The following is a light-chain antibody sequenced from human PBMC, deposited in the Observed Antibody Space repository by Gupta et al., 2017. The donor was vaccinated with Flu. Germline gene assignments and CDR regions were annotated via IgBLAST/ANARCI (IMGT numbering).Light chain of an antibody. Sequence: QSALTQPASVSGSPGQSITISCTGTNSDVGSNNLVSWYQQHPGKAPKLLIYEGSERPSGVSNRFSGSKSGNTASLTISGLQAEDEADYYCCSYAGSSTVFGGGTKLTV. J-gene: IGLJ2*01. CDR2: EGS. CDR3: CSYAGSSTV. CDR1: NSDVGSNNL. V-gene: IGLV2-23*01.